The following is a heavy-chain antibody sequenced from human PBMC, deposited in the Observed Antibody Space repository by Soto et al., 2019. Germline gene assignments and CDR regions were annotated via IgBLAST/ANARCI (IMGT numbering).Heavy chain of an antibody. Sequence: QVQLVESGGGVVQPGRSLRLSCAASGFTFSSYAMHWVRQAPGKGLEWVAVISYDGSNKYYADSVKGRFTISRDNSKNKLYLQMNSLRAEDTAVYYCASGISNLQSYYYYYGMDVWGQGTTVTVSS. J-gene: IGHJ6*02. V-gene: IGHV3-30-3*01. D-gene: IGHD3-3*02. CDR3: ASGISNLQSYYYYYGMDV. CDR1: GFTFSSYA. CDR2: ISYDGSNK.